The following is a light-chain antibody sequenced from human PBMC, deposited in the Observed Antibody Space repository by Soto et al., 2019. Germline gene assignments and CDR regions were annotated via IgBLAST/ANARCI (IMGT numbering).Light chain of an antibody. CDR3: GTWDSSLSAVV. V-gene: IGLV1-51*01. CDR1: SSNIGNNY. Sequence: QSVLTQPPSVSAAPGQKVTISCSGSSSNIGNNYVSWYQQLPGTAPKLLIFYSNNRPSGIPDRFSGSKSGTSATLGITGRQTGDEGDYYCGTWDSSLSAVVFGGGTKLTVL. CDR2: YSN. J-gene: IGLJ2*01.